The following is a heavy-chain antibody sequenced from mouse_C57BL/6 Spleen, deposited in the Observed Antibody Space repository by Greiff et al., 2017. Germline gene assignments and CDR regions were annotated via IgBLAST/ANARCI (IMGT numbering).Heavy chain of an antibody. CDR1: GYTFTSYW. Sequence: QVQLQQSGTELVKPGASVKLSCKASGYTFTSYWMHWVKQRPGQGLEWIGNINPSTGGTNYNEKFKSKATLTVDKSSSTAYMQLSNLTSEYSAVYDCARRGGDWYFDVWGTGTTVTVSS. CDR3: ARRGGDWYFDV. CDR2: INPSTGGT. J-gene: IGHJ1*03. V-gene: IGHV1-53*01.